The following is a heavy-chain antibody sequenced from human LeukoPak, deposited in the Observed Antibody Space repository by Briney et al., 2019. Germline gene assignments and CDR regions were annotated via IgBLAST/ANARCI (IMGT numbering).Heavy chain of an antibody. V-gene: IGHV1-69*13. CDR3: ARGRDNYDFWSGYYDY. Sequence: SVKVSCKASGGTFSCYAISWVRQAPGQGLEWMGGIIPIFGTANYAQKFQGRVTITADESTSTAYMELSSLRSEDTAVYYCARGRDNYDFWSGYYDYWGQGTLVTVSS. CDR1: GGTFSCYA. J-gene: IGHJ4*02. CDR2: IIPIFGTA. D-gene: IGHD3-3*01.